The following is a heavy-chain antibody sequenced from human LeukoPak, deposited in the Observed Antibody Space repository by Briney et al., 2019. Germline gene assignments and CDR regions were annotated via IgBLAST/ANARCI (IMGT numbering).Heavy chain of an antibody. Sequence: SVKVSCKASGGTCSSYAISWVRQAPGQGLEWRGRIIPIFGTANYAQKFQGRVTITTDESTSTACIELSSLTYADTTVYNCARDQYSNGWHGEQWGQGTRGPVSS. CDR3: ARDQYSNGWHGEQ. D-gene: IGHD6-19*01. CDR1: GGTCSSYA. J-gene: IGHJ4*02. V-gene: IGHV1-69*05. CDR2: IIPIFGTA.